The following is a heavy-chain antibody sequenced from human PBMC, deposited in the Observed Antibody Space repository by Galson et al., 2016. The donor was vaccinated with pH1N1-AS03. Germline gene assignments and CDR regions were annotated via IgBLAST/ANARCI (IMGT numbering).Heavy chain of an antibody. Sequence: TLSLTCTVSGVSVSSGSYYWSWIRQPAGKGLEWIGRIYTSGSTNYNPSLQSRVSISXDXXKNQFSLKLSAVTAADTAVYYCARNPRGPCSSATCATTYYFGMDVWGQGTTVIVSS. CDR3: ARNPRGPCSSATCATTYYFGMDV. V-gene: IGHV4-61*02. D-gene: IGHD2/OR15-2a*01. CDR2: IYTSGST. J-gene: IGHJ6*02. CDR1: GVSVSSGSYY.